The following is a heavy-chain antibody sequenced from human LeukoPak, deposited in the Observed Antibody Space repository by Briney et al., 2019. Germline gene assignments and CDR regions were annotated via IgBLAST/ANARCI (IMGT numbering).Heavy chain of an antibody. Sequence: GGSLRLSCAASGFIFSIYSMNWVRQAPGKGLEWVSSISSSSIYIYYADSVKGRFTISRDNAKNSLYLQMNSLRAEDTAVYYCARSGSGSPDYWGQGTLVTVSS. CDR1: GFIFSIYS. V-gene: IGHV3-21*01. CDR2: ISSSSIYI. J-gene: IGHJ4*02. D-gene: IGHD3-10*01. CDR3: ARSGSGSPDY.